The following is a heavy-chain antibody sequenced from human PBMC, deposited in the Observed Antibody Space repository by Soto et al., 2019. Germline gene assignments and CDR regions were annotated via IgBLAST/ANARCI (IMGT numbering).Heavy chain of an antibody. CDR3: AREPGIAAAGTDY. Sequence: GVLRLSCAASGFTVSSNYMSWVRQAPGKGLEWVSVISAGGSTYYADSVKGRFTISRDNSKNTLYLQMNSLRAEDTAVYYCAREPGIAAAGTDYWGQGTLVTVSS. V-gene: IGHV3-66*01. J-gene: IGHJ4*02. CDR1: GFTVSSNY. D-gene: IGHD6-13*01. CDR2: ISAGGST.